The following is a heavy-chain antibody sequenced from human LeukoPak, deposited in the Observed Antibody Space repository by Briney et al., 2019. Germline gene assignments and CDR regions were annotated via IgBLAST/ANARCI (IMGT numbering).Heavy chain of an antibody. V-gene: IGHV4-30-2*01. CDR1: GGSISSGGYS. Sequence: SSETLSLTCAVSGGSISSGGYSWSWIRQPPGKGLEWIGYIYHSGSTYYNPSLKSRVTISVDRSKNQFSLKLSSVTAADTAVYYCASEKTLRGYSYGYFDYWGQGTLVTVSS. D-gene: IGHD5-18*01. CDR2: IYHSGST. J-gene: IGHJ4*02. CDR3: ASEKTLRGYSYGYFDY.